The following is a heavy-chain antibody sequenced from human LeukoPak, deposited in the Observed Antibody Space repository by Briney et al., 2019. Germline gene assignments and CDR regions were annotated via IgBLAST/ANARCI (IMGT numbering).Heavy chain of an antibody. J-gene: IGHJ4*02. CDR3: ARDSFFHYDFWSGYYIEADGTTN. V-gene: IGHV3-48*03. D-gene: IGHD3-3*01. Sequence: PGGSLRLSCAASGFTFSSYEMNWVRQAPGKGLEWVSYISSSGSTIYYADSVKGRFTISRDNAKNSLYLQMNSLRAEDTAVYYCARDSFFHYDFWSGYYIEADGTTNWGQGTLVTVSS. CDR1: GFTFSSYE. CDR2: ISSSGSTI.